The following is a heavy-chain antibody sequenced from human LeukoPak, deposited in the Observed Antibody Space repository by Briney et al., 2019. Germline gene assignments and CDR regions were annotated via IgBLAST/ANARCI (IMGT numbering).Heavy chain of an antibody. CDR1: GYTFTSYG. V-gene: IGHV1-18*01. J-gene: IGHJ5*02. CDR2: ISAYNGNT. D-gene: IGHD3-3*01. Sequence: GASVKVSCEASGYTFTSYGISWLRQAPGQGLEWMGWISAYNGNTNYAQKLQGRVTMTTDTSTSTAYMELRSLRSDDTAVYYCARRFYDFWSGGRSEDSWFDPWGQGTLVTVSS. CDR3: ARRFYDFWSGGRSEDSWFDP.